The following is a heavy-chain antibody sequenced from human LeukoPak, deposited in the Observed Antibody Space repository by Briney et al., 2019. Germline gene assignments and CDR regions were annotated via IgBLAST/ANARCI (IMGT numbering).Heavy chain of an antibody. D-gene: IGHD3-22*01. J-gene: IGHJ3*02. Sequence: PGGSLRLSCAASGFTCSSYWMGWVRQAPGKGLEGGSVIYRGDSTYDADSVEGRFTISRDNAKNSLNLQMNSLRAEDTDVYYCASTSITMNRSEGNKANAFDIWGQGTMVTVSS. V-gene: IGHV3-66*01. CDR2: IYRGDST. CDR3: ASTSITMNRSEGNKANAFDI. CDR1: GFTCSSYW.